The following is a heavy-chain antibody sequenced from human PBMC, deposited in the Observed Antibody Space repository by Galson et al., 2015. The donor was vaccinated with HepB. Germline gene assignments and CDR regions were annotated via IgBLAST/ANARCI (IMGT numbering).Heavy chain of an antibody. CDR3: ARAFERHYYDAGGSYYGTFFAY. CDR2: IYHSGRT. D-gene: IGHD3-22*01. Sequence: LSLTCTVSGDSITSGYYWGWIRQSPGKGLEWIGSIYHSGRTYYNSSLQSRATILVDTSKNQFSLELRSVTAADTAVYYCARAFERHYYDAGGSYYGTFFAYWGQGTLVTVSS. J-gene: IGHJ4*02. CDR1: GDSITSGYY. V-gene: IGHV4-38-2*02.